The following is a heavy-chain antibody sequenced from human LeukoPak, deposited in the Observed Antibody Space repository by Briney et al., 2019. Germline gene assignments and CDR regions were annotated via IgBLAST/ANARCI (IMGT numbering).Heavy chain of an antibody. V-gene: IGHV4-4*02. CDR3: AKGGPEASAGLSWFDP. Sequence: SGTLSLTCAVSGGSISSSNWWSWVRQPPGKGLEWIGEIYHSGSTNYNPSLKSRVTISVDKSKNQFSLKLSSVTAADTAVYYCAKGGPEASAGLSWFDPWGQGILVTVSS. CDR2: IYHSGST. CDR1: GGSISSSNW. D-gene: IGHD1-14*01. J-gene: IGHJ5*02.